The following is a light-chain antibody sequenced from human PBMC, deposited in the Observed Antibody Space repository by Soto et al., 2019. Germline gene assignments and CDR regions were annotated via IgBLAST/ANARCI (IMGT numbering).Light chain of an antibody. CDR3: QQYNSWT. Sequence: DIQLTQSPSFLSASVGDSVTITCRASQGIAGSLAWYQQKPGKPPKLLIYAESTLQSGVPSRFSGSGSGTEFTLTISSLQPDDFATYYCQQYNSWTFGQGTKVDIK. CDR2: AES. J-gene: IGKJ1*01. V-gene: IGKV1-9*01. CDR1: QGIAGS.